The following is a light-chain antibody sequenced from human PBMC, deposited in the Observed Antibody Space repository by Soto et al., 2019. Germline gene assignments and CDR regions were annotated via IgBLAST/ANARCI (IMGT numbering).Light chain of an antibody. V-gene: IGKV3-20*01. CDR1: QCVRSSY. Sequence: EIVLTQSPGTLSLSPGERATLSCRASQCVRSSYLAWYQQKPGQAPRLLIYGASSRATGIPDRFSGSGSGTDFTLTISRLEPEDFAVYYCQQYGTSPYTFGQGTKLEIK. J-gene: IGKJ2*01. CDR3: QQYGTSPYT. CDR2: GAS.